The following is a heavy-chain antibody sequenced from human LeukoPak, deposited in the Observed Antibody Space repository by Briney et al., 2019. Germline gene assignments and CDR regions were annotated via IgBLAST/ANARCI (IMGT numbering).Heavy chain of an antibody. CDR2: ISSGANTL. CDR3: ARDFLSGPSDSFDV. CDR1: GLTFSSYE. V-gene: IGHV3-48*03. J-gene: IGHJ3*01. D-gene: IGHD1-26*01. Sequence: GGSLRLSCAASGLTFSSYEMDWVRQAPGKGLEWVSYISSGANTLHYADSVKGRFTISRDNAKRSLFLQMNSLRSEDTGIYYCARDFLSGPSDSFDVWGQGTMVTVSS.